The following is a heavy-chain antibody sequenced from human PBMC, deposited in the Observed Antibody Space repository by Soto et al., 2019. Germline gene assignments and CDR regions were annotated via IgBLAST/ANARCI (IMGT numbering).Heavy chain of an antibody. Sequence: QVQLVQSGAEVKKPGSSVKVSCKASGGTFSSYAISWVRQAPGQGLEWMGGIIPIFGTANYAQKFQGRVTINADETTSTGYMELSSLRSEDTAVYYCARSLMVRVGTAYYYGIDVWGQGTTVTVSS. V-gene: IGHV1-69*01. CDR3: ARSLMVRVGTAYYYGIDV. CDR1: GGTFSSYA. CDR2: IIPIFGTA. J-gene: IGHJ6*02. D-gene: IGHD3-10*01.